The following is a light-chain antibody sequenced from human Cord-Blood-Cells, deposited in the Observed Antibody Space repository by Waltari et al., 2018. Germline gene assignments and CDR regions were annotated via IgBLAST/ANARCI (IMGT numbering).Light chain of an antibody. CDR3: CSYAGSYTVV. Sequence: QSPLTQPRSVSGSPGQSVTISCTGTSSDVGGYNYVSWYQQHTGKAPQLMLYDVSKLPSGVPERFAGSKACNTASLTISGLQADDEADYYCCSYAGSYTVVFGGGTKLTVL. J-gene: IGLJ2*01. V-gene: IGLV2-11*01. CDR2: DVS. CDR1: SSDVGGYNY.